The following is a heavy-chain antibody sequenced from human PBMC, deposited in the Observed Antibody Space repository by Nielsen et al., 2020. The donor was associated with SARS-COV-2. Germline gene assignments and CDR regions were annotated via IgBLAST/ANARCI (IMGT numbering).Heavy chain of an antibody. J-gene: IGHJ4*02. D-gene: IGHD5-24*01. V-gene: IGHV5-10-1*01. CDR1: GYSFTSHW. Sequence: GESLKISCKGSGYSFTSHWINWVRQMPGKGLEWMGRIDPSDSYTNYSPSFQGHVSISADKSISTAYLQWNSLKASDTAMYYCAREGRKLPLDYWGQGTLVTVSS. CDR2: IDPSDSYT. CDR3: AREGRKLPLDY.